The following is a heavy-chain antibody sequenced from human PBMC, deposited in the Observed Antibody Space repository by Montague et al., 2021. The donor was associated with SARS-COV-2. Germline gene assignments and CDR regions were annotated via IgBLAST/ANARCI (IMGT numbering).Heavy chain of an antibody. J-gene: IGHJ3*02. CDR2: IYYTGST. CDR3: ARHGYYETYDAFDI. CDR1: GGSFSGYY. D-gene: IGHD3-22*01. Sequence: SETLSLTCAVYGGSFSGYYWSWIRQPPGKGLEWIGRIYYTGSTYYNPSLKSRVTISVDTSKNQFSLKLSSVTAADTAVYYCARHGYYETYDAFDIWGQGTMVTVSS. V-gene: IGHV4-39*01.